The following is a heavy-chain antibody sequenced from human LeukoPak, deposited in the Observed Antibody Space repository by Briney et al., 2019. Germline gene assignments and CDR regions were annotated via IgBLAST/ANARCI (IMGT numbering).Heavy chain of an antibody. J-gene: IGHJ4*02. D-gene: IGHD6-19*01. V-gene: IGHV4-59*08. Sequence: SETLSLTCTVSGGSISSYYWSWIRQPTGKGLEWIGYIYYSGSTNYNPSLKSRVTISVDTSKNQFSLKLSSVTAADTAVYYCARSPTAVAGDALFDYWGQGTLVTVSS. CDR2: IYYSGST. CDR1: GGSISSYY. CDR3: ARSPTAVAGDALFDY.